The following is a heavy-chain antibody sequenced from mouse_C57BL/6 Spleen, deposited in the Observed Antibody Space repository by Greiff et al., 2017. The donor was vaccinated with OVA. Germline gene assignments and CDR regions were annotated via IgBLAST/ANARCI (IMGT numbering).Heavy chain of an antibody. CDR3: ARLEDGSSVDY. Sequence: QVQLQQPGAELVMPGASVKLSCKASGYTFTSYWMHWVKQRPGQGLEWIGEIDPSDSYTKYNQKFKGKSTLTVDKSSSTAYMQLSSLTSEDSAGYDCARLEDGSSVDYWGQGTTLTVSS. D-gene: IGHD1-1*01. V-gene: IGHV1-69*01. CDR2: IDPSDSYT. J-gene: IGHJ2*01. CDR1: GYTFTSYW.